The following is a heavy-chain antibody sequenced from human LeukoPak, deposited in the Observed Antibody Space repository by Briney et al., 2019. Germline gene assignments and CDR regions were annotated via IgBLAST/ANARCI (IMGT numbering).Heavy chain of an antibody. CDR3: ARDAGALSYSESSDFSDAFDI. Sequence: PGGSLRLSCAASRFTFSSYSMNWVRQAPGKGLEWVSFISSSSTSIYYADSVKGRFTISRDNAKNSLYLQMNSLRAEDTAVYYCARDAGALSYSESSDFSDAFDIWGQGTMVTVSS. V-gene: IGHV3-21*01. CDR1: RFTFSSYS. J-gene: IGHJ3*02. CDR2: ISSSSTSI. D-gene: IGHD3-22*01.